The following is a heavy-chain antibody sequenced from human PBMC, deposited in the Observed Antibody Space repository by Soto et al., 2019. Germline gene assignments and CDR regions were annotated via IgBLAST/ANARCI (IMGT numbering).Heavy chain of an antibody. J-gene: IGHJ4*02. CDR2: ISPDGSDV. CDR3: ECLGHIVPVAPSDFDR. CDR1: GFPFTNYW. Sequence: GGSVRLSCAASGFPFTNYWMNWVRQSPGKGLRWVSRISPDGSDVGYADSVEGRFTVSRDNAKNTLYLQMHSLRAEDTAMYYCECLGHIVPVAPSDFDRWGQGTLVTVSS. V-gene: IGHV3-74*01. D-gene: IGHD3-16*01.